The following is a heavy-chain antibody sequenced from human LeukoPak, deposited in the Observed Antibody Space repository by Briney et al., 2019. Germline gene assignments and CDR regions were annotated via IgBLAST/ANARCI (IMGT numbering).Heavy chain of an antibody. J-gene: IGHJ3*02. Sequence: GGSLRLSCAASGFTFDDYAMHWVRQAPGKGLEWVSLISWDGDTTYYADSVKGRFTISRDNSKNSQYLQMNSLRIEDTALYFCAKGRGLIGGAFDIWGQGTMVTVSS. CDR1: GFTFDDYA. CDR2: ISWDGDTT. D-gene: IGHD3-22*01. CDR3: AKGRGLIGGAFDI. V-gene: IGHV3-43*01.